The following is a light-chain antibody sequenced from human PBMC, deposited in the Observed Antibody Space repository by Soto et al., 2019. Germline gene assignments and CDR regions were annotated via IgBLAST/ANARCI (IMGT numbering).Light chain of an antibody. CDR1: QGVSTD. Sequence: EIVLTQSPATLSLSPGERATLSCRASQGVSTDLAWYQQRPGQAPRVLIYGASTRATDIPARFSGSGSGTEFTLTISSLQSEDFAVYFCQQYNKWPRTFGQGTKVDIK. CDR2: GAS. J-gene: IGKJ1*01. V-gene: IGKV3-15*01. CDR3: QQYNKWPRT.